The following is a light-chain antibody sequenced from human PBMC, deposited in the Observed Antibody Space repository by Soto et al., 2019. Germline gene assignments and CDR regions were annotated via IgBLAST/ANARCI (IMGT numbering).Light chain of an antibody. Sequence: QSALTHPPSASGSPGQSVTFSCTGTSSDIGAYVSWYQHHPGKAPKLVISEVNKRPSGVPDRFSGSKSGNTASLTVSGLQAEDEADYYCGSYAGNNIFLFGGGTKLTVL. CDR1: SSDIGAY. CDR3: GSYAGNNIFL. CDR2: EVN. J-gene: IGLJ2*01. V-gene: IGLV2-8*01.